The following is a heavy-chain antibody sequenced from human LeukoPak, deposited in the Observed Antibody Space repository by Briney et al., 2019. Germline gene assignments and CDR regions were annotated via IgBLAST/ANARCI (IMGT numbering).Heavy chain of an antibody. V-gene: IGHV1-69*05. D-gene: IGHD2-21*02. CDR1: GATFSSYA. CDR2: IIPIFGTA. J-gene: IGHJ4*02. Sequence: GASVKVSCKASGATFSSYAISWVRQAPGQGLEWMGGIIPIFGTANYAQKFQGRVTITTDESTSTAYMELSSLRSEDTAVYYCASHIYCGGDCYPLFDYWGQGTLVTVSS. CDR3: ASHIYCGGDCYPLFDY.